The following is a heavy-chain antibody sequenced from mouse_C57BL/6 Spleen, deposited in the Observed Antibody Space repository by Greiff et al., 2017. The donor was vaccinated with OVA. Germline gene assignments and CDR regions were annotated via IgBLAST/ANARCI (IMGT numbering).Heavy chain of an antibody. J-gene: IGHJ2*01. CDR1: GYAFSSSW. Sequence: ESGPELVKPGASVKISCKASGYAFSSSWMNWVKQRPGKGLEWIGRIYPGDGDTNYNGKFKGKATLTADKSSSTAYMQLSSLTSEDSAVYFCARNSNYPYFDYWGQGTTLTVSS. V-gene: IGHV1-82*01. D-gene: IGHD2-5*01. CDR2: IYPGDGDT. CDR3: ARNSNYPYFDY.